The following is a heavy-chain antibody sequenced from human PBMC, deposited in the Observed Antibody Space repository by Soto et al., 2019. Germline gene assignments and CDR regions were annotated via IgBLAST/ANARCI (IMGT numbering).Heavy chain of an antibody. Sequence: ASVKVSCKASGYSFTNYYMHWVRQAPGQGLEWMGTINAGGGYTTYAQRFQGRVTMTRDTSTSTVSMELSSLRSEDTAVYFCARGMYTIDYWGQGTLVTVSS. D-gene: IGHD1-1*01. CDR2: INAGGGYT. CDR3: ARGMYTIDY. J-gene: IGHJ4*02. V-gene: IGHV1-46*01. CDR1: GYSFTNYY.